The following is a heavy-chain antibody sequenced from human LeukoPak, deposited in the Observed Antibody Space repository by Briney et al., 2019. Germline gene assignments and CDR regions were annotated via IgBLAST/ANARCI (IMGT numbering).Heavy chain of an antibody. Sequence: SETLSLTCAVYGGSFSGYYWSWIRQPPGKGLEWIGEINHSGSTNYNPSLKSRVTISVDTSKNQFSLKLSSVTDADTAVYYCARGQEPVLLWFGESPNWFDPWGQGTLVTVSS. CDR3: ARGQEPVLLWFGESPNWFDP. D-gene: IGHD3-10*01. CDR2: INHSGST. CDR1: GGSFSGYY. V-gene: IGHV4-34*01. J-gene: IGHJ5*02.